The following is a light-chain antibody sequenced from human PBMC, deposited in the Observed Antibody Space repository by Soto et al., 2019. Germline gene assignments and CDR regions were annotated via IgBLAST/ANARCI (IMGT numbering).Light chain of an antibody. CDR1: QSVSGSL. CDR2: DAS. Sequence: EIVLTQSPGTLSLSPGERATLSCRASQSVSGSLLAWYQQKRGQAPRLLIYDASNRATGIPARFSGSGSGTDFTLTISSLQPEDFATYYCQQANSFPLTFGQGTRLEIK. V-gene: IGKV3D-20*02. CDR3: QQANSFPLT. J-gene: IGKJ5*01.